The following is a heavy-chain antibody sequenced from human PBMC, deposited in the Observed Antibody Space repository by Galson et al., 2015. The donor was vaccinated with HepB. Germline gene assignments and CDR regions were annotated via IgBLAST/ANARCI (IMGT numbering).Heavy chain of an antibody. CDR3: AKCSGSPYYFDH. V-gene: IGHV3-53*01. Sequence: SLRLSCAASGFIVSSNYMSWVRQAPGKGLEWVSIFYSGKNTYYADSVKGRFTISRDNSKNTLYLQMNNLRADDTAVYYCAKCSGSPYYFDHWGQGTLVTVSS. D-gene: IGHD1-26*01. CDR2: FYSGKNT. CDR1: GFIVSSNY. J-gene: IGHJ4*02.